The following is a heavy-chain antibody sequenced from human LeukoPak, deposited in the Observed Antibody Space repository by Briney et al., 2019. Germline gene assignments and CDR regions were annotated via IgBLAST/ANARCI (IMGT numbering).Heavy chain of an antibody. CDR3: AKDWSVAGDY. J-gene: IGHJ4*02. CDR1: GFTFSSYG. D-gene: IGHD6-19*01. V-gene: IGHV3-23*01. CDR2: TSGSGGST. Sequence: PGGSLRLSCAASGFTFSSYGMSWVRQAPGKGLEWVSATSGSGGSTYYADSVKGRFTISRDNSKNTLYLQMNSLRAEDTAVYYCAKDWSVAGDYWGQGTLVTVSS.